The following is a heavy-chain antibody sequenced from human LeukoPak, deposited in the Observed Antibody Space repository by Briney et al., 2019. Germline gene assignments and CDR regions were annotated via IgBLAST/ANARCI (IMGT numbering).Heavy chain of an antibody. CDR2: INHSGST. CDR3: ARTGGSFYFYYYMDV. D-gene: IGHD1-26*01. J-gene: IGHJ6*03. CDR1: GGSFSGYY. V-gene: IGHV4-34*01. Sequence: PSETLSLTCAVYGGSFSGYYWSWIRQPPGKGLGWVWEINHSGSTNYNPSLKSRVTISVDTSKNQFSLKLSSVTAADTAVYYCARTGGSFYFYYYMDVWGKGTTVTISS.